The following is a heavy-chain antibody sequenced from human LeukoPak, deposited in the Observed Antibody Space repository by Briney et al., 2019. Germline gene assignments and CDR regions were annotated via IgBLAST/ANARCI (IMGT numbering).Heavy chain of an antibody. CDR1: GFTFTSHW. J-gene: IGHJ4*02. D-gene: IGHD5-18*01. CDR3: AREVAAAVVTHFDF. Sequence: GGSLRLSCAASGFTFTSHWMSWVRQAPGKGLERVANIKQDGSEKYYVDSVKGRFIISRGNAKKSLYLQMNSLRGEDTAIYYCAREVAAAVVTHFDFWGQGTLVTVSS. V-gene: IGHV3-7*04. CDR2: IKQDGSEK.